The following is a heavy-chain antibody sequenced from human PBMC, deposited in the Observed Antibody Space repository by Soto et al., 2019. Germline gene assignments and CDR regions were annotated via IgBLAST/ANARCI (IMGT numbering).Heavy chain of an antibody. J-gene: IGHJ3*01. Sequence: QVQLVESGGGVVQPGRSLRLSCAASGFMFSSYGIHWVRQAPGRGLEWVAVISYGGTYKYYADSVSGRFTLSRDNSENTVSLQMNSLRTEETAVYYCAKQYTDLVIGAFDVWGPGAMVTVSS. V-gene: IGHV3-30*18. CDR1: GFMFSSYG. CDR2: ISYGGTYK. CDR3: AKQYTDLVIGAFDV. D-gene: IGHD2-2*01.